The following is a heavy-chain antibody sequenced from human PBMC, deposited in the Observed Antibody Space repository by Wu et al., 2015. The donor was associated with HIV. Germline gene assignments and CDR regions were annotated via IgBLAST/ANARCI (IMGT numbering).Heavy chain of an antibody. CDR2: INPYSGAT. V-gene: IGHV1-2*02. CDR3: FPIAAHSKVFDC. Sequence: QVQLVQSGPEIKRPRTSVKVSCRSRQYTFTDYYIHWVRQAPGQGLEWIGWINPYSGATNYAQNFQGRVAMTRDTSIGTAYLELSRLTSDDTAIYSVFPIAAHSKVFDCWGQGTLVHRLL. J-gene: IGHJ4*02. D-gene: IGHD6-6*01. CDR1: QYTFTDYY.